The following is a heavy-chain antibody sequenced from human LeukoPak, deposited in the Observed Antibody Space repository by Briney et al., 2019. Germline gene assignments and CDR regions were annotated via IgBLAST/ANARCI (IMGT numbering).Heavy chain of an antibody. Sequence: GGSLRLSCAASGFTFSSYSMNWVRQAPGKGLEWVSYISSSSSTIYYADSVKGRFTISRDNAKNSLYLQMSSLRAEDTAVYYCARDRIQYSSPTMGAFDIWGQGTMVTVSS. V-gene: IGHV3-48*01. CDR3: ARDRIQYSSPTMGAFDI. CDR2: ISSSSSTI. J-gene: IGHJ3*02. CDR1: GFTFSSYS. D-gene: IGHD6-6*01.